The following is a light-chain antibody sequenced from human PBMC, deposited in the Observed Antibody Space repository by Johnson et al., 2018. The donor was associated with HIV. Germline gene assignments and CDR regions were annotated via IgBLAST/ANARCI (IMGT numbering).Light chain of an antibody. Sequence: QSILTQPPSVSAASGQKVDISCSGSGSNIENNYLSWYQQLPHTAPKLLISDNNKRPSGIPARFSGSKSGTSATLVITALQTGDEADYYCGAWDSSLSARYVLGTGTKVTVL. V-gene: IGLV1-51*01. CDR2: DNN. J-gene: IGLJ1*01. CDR3: GAWDSSLSARYV. CDR1: GSNIENNY.